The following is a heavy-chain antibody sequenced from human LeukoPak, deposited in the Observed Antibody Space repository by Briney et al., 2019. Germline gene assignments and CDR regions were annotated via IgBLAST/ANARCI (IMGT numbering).Heavy chain of an antibody. Sequence: SVKVSCKASGGTFSSYAISWVRQAPGQGLEWMGGIIPIFGTAKYAQKFQGRVTITADESTSTAYMELSSLRSEDTAVYYCARHRPAKHYYDSSAYSPFDYWGQGTLVTVSS. CDR2: IIPIFGTA. J-gene: IGHJ4*02. V-gene: IGHV1-69*13. CDR1: GGTFSSYA. CDR3: ARHRPAKHYYDSSAYSPFDY. D-gene: IGHD3-22*01.